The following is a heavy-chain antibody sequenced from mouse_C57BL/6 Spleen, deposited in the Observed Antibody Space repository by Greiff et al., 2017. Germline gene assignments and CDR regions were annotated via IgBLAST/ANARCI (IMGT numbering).Heavy chain of an antibody. CDR3: ARRGNGSSYGFAY. Sequence: QVQLKQSGPGLVQPSQSLSITCTVSGFSLTSYGVHWVRQSPGKGLEWLGVIWSGGSTDYNAAFISRLSISKDNSKSQVFFKMNSLQADDTAIYYCARRGNGSSYGFAYWGQGTLVTVSA. CDR2: IWSGGST. V-gene: IGHV2-2*01. CDR1: GFSLTSYG. J-gene: IGHJ3*01. D-gene: IGHD1-1*01.